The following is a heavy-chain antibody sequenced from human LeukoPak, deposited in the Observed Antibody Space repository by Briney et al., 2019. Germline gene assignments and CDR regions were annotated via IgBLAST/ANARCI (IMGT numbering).Heavy chain of an antibody. CDR3: AREAENYGLPFGI. V-gene: IGHV1-18*01. CDR2: INAYNGNT. Sequence: ASVKVSCKASGYTFISYGISWVRQAPGQGLEWMGWINAYNGNTNYAQKLQGRVTMTTDTSTSTAYMELRSLRSDDTAVYYCAREAENYGLPFGIWGQGTMVTVSS. D-gene: IGHD3-10*01. J-gene: IGHJ3*02. CDR1: GYTFISYG.